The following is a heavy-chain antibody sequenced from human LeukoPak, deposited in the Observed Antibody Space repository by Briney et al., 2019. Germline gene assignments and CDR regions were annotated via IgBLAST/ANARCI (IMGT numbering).Heavy chain of an antibody. CDR1: GFTFSSYW. D-gene: IGHD3-22*01. CDR3: ARAYDYDDSSGYSFDY. CDR2: INTDGTTT. Sequence: PGGSLRLSCAASGFTFSSYWMHWVRQAPGKGLVWVSRINTDGTTTGYADSVKGRFTISRDNAKSTVYLQMNSLRAEDTAVYYCARAYDYDDSSGYSFDYWGQGTLVTVSS. V-gene: IGHV3-74*01. J-gene: IGHJ4*02.